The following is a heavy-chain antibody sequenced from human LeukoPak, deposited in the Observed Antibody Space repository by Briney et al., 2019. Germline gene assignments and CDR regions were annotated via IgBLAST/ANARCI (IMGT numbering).Heavy chain of an antibody. CDR1: GFTLSDYY. J-gene: IGHJ3*02. CDR3: ARGYYDSSGYYYGLDAFDI. Sequence: GGSLRLSCAASGFTLSDYYMSWIRQAPGKGLEWVSYISSSGSTIYYADSVKGRFTISRDNAKNSLYLQMNSLRAEDTAVYYCARGYYDSSGYYYGLDAFDIWGQGTMVTVSS. D-gene: IGHD3-22*01. CDR2: ISSSGSTI. V-gene: IGHV3-11*01.